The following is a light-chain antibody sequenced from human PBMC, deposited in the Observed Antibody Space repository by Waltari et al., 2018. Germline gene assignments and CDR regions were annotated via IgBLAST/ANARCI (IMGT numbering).Light chain of an antibody. CDR1: RSNIGLNY. CDR2: RNN. V-gene: IGLV1-47*01. CDR3: AAWDDTLSAVL. Sequence: QSVLTQPPSASGTPGPRVTISCSGSRSNIGLNYVYWYQHLPGTTPKLLIYRNNQRPSGVPDRFSGSKSGTSASLAISGLRSEDEADYYCAAWDDTLSAVLFGGGTNLTVL. J-gene: IGLJ3*02.